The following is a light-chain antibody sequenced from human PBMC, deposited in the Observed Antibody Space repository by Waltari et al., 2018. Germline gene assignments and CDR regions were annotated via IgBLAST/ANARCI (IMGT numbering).Light chain of an antibody. CDR2: SAS. V-gene: IGKV1-39*01. J-gene: IGKJ1*01. CDR3: HQTDSPPET. Sequence: DIQMTQSPSSLSASVGDSVSITCRASQSVSTSLNWYQQQAGRAPKLLIYSASSLQSGVPSRFRGRGSGTEFTRTIDSLQPEDFATYYCHQTDSPPETFGQGTKVEV. CDR1: QSVSTS.